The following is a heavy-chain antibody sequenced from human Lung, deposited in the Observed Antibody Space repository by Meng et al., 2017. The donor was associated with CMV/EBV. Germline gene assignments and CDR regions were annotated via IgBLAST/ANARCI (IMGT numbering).Heavy chain of an antibody. CDR1: GGSISSSNW. Sequence: QGQLHESGPGLVNPSGTLSRPCAVSGGSISSSNWWSWVRQPPGKGLEWIGEIYHSGSTNYNPSLKSRVTISVDKSKNQFSLKLSSVTAADTAVYYCARVVTALWGYYFDYWGQGTLVTVSS. CDR2: IYHSGST. CDR3: ARVVTALWGYYFDY. D-gene: IGHD2-21*02. J-gene: IGHJ4*02. V-gene: IGHV4-4*02.